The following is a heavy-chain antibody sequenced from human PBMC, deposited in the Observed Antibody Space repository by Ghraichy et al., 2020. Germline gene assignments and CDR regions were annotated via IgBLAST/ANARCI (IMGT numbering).Heavy chain of an antibody. Sequence: SETLSLTCVVSGGSITSNWWGWVRQPPGKGPEWIGDIHHSGSTNYHPSLKSRVTILVDKSSNEFSLRLTSVTAADTAVYYCGTSSGWYRIDHWDQGTLVTVSS. CDR2: IHHSGST. CDR3: GTSSGWYRIDH. CDR1: GGSITSNW. D-gene: IGHD6-19*01. V-gene: IGHV4-4*02. J-gene: IGHJ4*02.